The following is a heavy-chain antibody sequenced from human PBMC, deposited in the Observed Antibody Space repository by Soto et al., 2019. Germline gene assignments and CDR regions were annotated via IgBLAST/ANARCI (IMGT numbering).Heavy chain of an antibody. V-gene: IGHV1-2*02. J-gene: IGHJ4*02. CDR3: ARWRDEAATNDS. D-gene: IGHD6-25*01. Sequence: ASVKVSCKTSGYSFIDYYVHWVRQAPGQGLEWVGWINPNSGASKYAENFQGRVTMTRDRSTSTVYMELTGLRSDDTAVYYCARWRDEAATNDSSGQGILVTLS. CDR2: INPNSGAS. CDR1: GYSFIDYY.